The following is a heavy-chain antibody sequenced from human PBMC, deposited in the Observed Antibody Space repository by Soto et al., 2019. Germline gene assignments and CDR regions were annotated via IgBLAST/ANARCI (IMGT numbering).Heavy chain of an antibody. Sequence: EVQLVESGGGVVRPGGSLRLSCAASGFTFDDYGMSWVRQAPGKGLEWVSGINWNGGSTGYADSVKGRFTISRDNAKNSLYLQMNSLSAEDTALYHCARVSRGYSGYDLAKYYFDYWGQGTLVTVSS. D-gene: IGHD5-12*01. CDR3: ARVSRGYSGYDLAKYYFDY. V-gene: IGHV3-20*01. CDR2: INWNGGST. CDR1: GFTFDDYG. J-gene: IGHJ4*02.